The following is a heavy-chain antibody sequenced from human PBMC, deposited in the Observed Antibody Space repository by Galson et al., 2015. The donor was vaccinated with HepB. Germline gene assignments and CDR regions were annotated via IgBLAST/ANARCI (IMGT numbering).Heavy chain of an antibody. V-gene: IGHV1-3*01. D-gene: IGHD6-6*01. CDR3: ARDRRRFEYSSSSYYYYMDV. CDR1: GYTFTSYA. Sequence: SVKVSCKDSGYTFTSYAMHWVRQALGHRLEWMGWINAGNGNTKYSQKFQGRVTLTRDTSASTAYMELSSLRSEDTAVYYCARDRRRFEYSSSSYYYYMDVWGKGTTFTVSS. CDR2: INAGNGNT. J-gene: IGHJ6*03.